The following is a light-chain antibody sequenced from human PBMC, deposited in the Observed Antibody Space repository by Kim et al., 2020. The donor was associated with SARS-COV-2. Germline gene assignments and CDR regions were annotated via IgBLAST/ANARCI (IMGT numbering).Light chain of an antibody. J-gene: IGKJ1*01. CDR3: QQYNDWPWT. CDR2: GAS. Sequence: EIVMTQSPATLSVSPGEGVTLSCRASQTISSNLGWYQQKPGQAPRLLIYGASTRATGVPARLSGSGSGTEFTLTISSLQSEDFAVYCCQQYNDWPWTFGQGTKVDIK. CDR1: QTISSN. V-gene: IGKV3-15*01.